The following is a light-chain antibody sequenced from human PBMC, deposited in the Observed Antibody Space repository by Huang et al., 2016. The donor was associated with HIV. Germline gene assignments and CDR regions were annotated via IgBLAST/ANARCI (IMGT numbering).Light chain of an antibody. V-gene: IGKV3-11*01. CDR1: QSVSSH. CDR3: QQSSSWPPVT. CDR2: GAS. J-gene: IGKJ5*01. Sequence: EIVLTQSPATLSLSPGERATLSCRASQSVSSHLAWYQQKPGQEPRLLIYGASNRGTGIPARFSGSGSGTDFTLTSSGLEPEDFAVYYCQQSSSWPPVTFGQGTRLEIK.